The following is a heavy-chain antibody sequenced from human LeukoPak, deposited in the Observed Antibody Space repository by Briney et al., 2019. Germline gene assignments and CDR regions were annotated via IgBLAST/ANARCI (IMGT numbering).Heavy chain of an antibody. J-gene: IGHJ4*02. CDR2: IYPGDSDT. CDR1: GYSFTSYW. CDR3: ARSAEMATISPFDY. Sequence: GESLKISCKGSGYSFTSYWIGWVRQMPGKGLEWMGIIYPGDSDTSYSPSFQVQVTSSADKSISTAYLQWSSLKASDTATYYCARSAEMATISPFDYWGQGTLVTVSS. D-gene: IGHD5-24*01. V-gene: IGHV5-51*01.